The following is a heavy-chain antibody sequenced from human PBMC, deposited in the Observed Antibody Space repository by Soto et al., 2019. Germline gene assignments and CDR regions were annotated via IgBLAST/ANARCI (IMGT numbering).Heavy chain of an antibody. D-gene: IGHD6-13*01. CDR3: AKEMFSSSWNDAFDI. V-gene: IGHV3-30*18. CDR1: GFTFSSYG. Sequence: GGSLRLSCAASGFTFSSYGMHWVRQAPGKGLEWVAVISYDGSNKYYADAVKGRFTISRDNSKNTLYLQMNSLRAEDTAVYYFAKEMFSSSWNDAFDIWGQGTMVTVSS. J-gene: IGHJ3*02. CDR2: ISYDGSNK.